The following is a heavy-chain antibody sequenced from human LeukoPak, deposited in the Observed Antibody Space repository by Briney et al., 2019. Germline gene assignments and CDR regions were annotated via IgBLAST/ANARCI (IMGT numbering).Heavy chain of an antibody. CDR3: AREPPSVAAAAINWFDP. V-gene: IGHV1-2*02. D-gene: IGHD6-13*01. CDR2: INPNSGGT. J-gene: IGHJ5*02. Sequence: ASVKVSCKASGYTFTGYYMHWVRQAPGQGLEWMGWINPNSGGTNYAQKFQGRVTMTRDTSISTAYMELSRLRSDDTAVYYCAREPPSVAAAAINWFDPWGQGTLVTVSS. CDR1: GYTFTGYY.